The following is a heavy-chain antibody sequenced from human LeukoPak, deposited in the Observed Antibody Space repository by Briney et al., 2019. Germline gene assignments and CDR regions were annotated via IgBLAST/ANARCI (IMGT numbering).Heavy chain of an antibody. Sequence: GGSLRLSCAASGFTFSSHWMHWVRQAPGKGLVWVSRINSDGSSISYADSVKGRFTISRDNAKNTLYLQMNSLRAEDTAVYYCARDGGRDGYNWGDYYFDYWGQGTLVTVSS. V-gene: IGHV3-74*01. CDR3: ARDGGRDGYNWGDYYFDY. D-gene: IGHD5-24*01. J-gene: IGHJ4*02. CDR1: GFTFSSHW. CDR2: INSDGSSI.